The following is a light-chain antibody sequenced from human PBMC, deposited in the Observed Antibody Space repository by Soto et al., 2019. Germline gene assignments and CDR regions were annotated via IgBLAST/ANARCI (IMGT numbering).Light chain of an antibody. CDR1: ESVRSY. V-gene: IGKV3-11*01. Sequence: ETVLTQSPATLSLSPGERATLSCRASESVRSYLAWYQQKPGQAPRLLIYDASNTATGIPARFSGSGSGTDFTLTIISLEPEDFAVYYCQQRNNWPTFGQGTRLE. CDR3: QQRNNWPT. CDR2: DAS. J-gene: IGKJ5*01.